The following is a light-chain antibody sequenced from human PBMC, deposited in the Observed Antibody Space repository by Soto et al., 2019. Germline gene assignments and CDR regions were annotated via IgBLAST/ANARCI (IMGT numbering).Light chain of an antibody. Sequence: QSVLTQPASVSGSPGQSITISCTGTNSDVGSYNLVSWYQQHPGKAPKLVIYEGSKRPSGLSNRFSGSKSGNTASLTISCLQAEDEADYYCCSYAGSSTYVFGGGTKLTVL. J-gene: IGLJ2*01. CDR3: CSYAGSSTYV. CDR1: NSDVGSYNL. V-gene: IGLV2-23*01. CDR2: EGS.